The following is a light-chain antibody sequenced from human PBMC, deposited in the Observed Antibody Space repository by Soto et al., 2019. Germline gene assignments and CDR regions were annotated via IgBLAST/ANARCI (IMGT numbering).Light chain of an antibody. CDR1: QDISNY. V-gene: IGKV1-33*01. Sequence: DIQMTQSPSSLSASVGDRVTITCQASQDISNYLNWYQQKPGKAPKLLIYDASNLETGVPSRFSGSGSGTDLTFTISSLQPEDSATYYCQQYDTLRVTFGPGTKVDIK. CDR3: QQYDTLRVT. CDR2: DAS. J-gene: IGKJ3*01.